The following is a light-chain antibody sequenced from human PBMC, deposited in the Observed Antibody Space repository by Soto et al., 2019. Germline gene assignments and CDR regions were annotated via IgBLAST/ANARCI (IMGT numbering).Light chain of an antibody. V-gene: IGKV3-15*01. J-gene: IGKJ2*01. CDR1: QSVSSN. Sequence: EIVMTQYPATLSVSPGERATLSCRASQSVSSNLAWYQQNPGQAPRLLIYGASTRATGIPARFSGSGSGTEFTLTISSLQSEDFAVYSCQQYNNWPLYTFGQGTKLEIK. CDR3: QQYNNWPLYT. CDR2: GAS.